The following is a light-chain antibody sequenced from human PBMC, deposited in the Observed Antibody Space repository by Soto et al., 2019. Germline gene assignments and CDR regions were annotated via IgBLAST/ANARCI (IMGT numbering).Light chain of an antibody. J-gene: IGKJ2*01. V-gene: IGKV2-40*01. CDR3: IQRRHYPYT. CDR2: MVS. Sequence: DVVVTQTPLSLPVTPGEPASISCRSSQSLLDSDDGNTYLDWYLHKPGQSPQLLIYMVSYRDSGVPDRFGGSGSGTDFTLKISRVEAGDVGVYYCIQRRHYPYTFGQGTKLDIK. CDR1: QSLLDSDDGNTY.